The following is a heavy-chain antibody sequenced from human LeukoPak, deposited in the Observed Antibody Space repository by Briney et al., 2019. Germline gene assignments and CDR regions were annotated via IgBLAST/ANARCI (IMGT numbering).Heavy chain of an antibody. Sequence: SETLSLTCAVYGGSFSGYYWSWIRQPPGKGLEWIGEINHSGSTNYNPSLKSRVTISVDTSKNQFSPKLSSVTAADTAVYYCARGSRFLEWFPRGYYFDYWGQGTLVTVSS. V-gene: IGHV4-34*01. CDR2: INHSGST. D-gene: IGHD3-3*01. CDR1: GGSFSGYY. CDR3: ARGSRFLEWFPRGYYFDY. J-gene: IGHJ4*02.